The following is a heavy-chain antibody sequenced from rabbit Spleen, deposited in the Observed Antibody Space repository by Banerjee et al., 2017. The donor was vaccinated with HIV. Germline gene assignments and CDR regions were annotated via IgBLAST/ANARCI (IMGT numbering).Heavy chain of an antibody. D-gene: IGHD2-1*01. CDR3: VRDLGYDDYSEKGYFNL. Sequence: QEQLVESGGGLVQPGGSLKLSCKASGFDLSRYGVSWVRQAPGKGLEWIGYIEPIFGNTYYANWVNGRFTISSHNAQNTLYLQLNSLTAADTATYFCVRDLGYDDYSEKGYFNLWGPGTLVTVS. CDR1: GFDLSRYG. CDR2: IEPIFGNT. V-gene: IGHV1S47*01. J-gene: IGHJ4*01.